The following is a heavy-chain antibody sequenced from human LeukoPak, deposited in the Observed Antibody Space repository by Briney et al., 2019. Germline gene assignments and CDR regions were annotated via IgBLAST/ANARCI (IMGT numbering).Heavy chain of an antibody. V-gene: IGHV3-23*01. CDR1: GFTFSSYA. D-gene: IGHD1-26*01. CDR3: AKARPRELYEFDY. Sequence: PGRSLRLSCAASGFTFSSYAMSWVRQAPGKGLEWVSAVSGSGGSTYYADSAKGRFTISRDNSKNTLYLQMNSLRAEDTAVYYCAKARPRELYEFDYWGQGTLVTVSS. CDR2: VSGSGGST. J-gene: IGHJ4*02.